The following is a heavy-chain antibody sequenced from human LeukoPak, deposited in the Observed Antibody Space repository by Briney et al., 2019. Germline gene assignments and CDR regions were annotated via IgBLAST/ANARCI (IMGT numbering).Heavy chain of an antibody. CDR2: ISWNGGSM. D-gene: IGHD4-11*01. CDR1: GFTFDDYA. J-gene: IGHJ4*02. CDR3: VKGFTYSNRTPFDS. V-gene: IGHV3-9*01. Sequence: PGRSLRLSCTASGFTFDDYAMHWVRQAPGKGLGWVSGISWNGGSMEYGDSVKGRFTISRDSAKNSLYLLMNSLGAEDTALYFCVKGFTYSNRTPFDSWGQGTLVTVSS.